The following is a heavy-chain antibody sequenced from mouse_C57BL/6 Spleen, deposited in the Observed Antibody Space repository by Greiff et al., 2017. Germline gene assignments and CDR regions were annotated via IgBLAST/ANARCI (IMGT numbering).Heavy chain of an antibody. CDR1: GFTFSSYA. D-gene: IGHD4-1*01. CDR3: ARVGGTGYYFDY. Sequence: EVKLVESGGGLVKPGGSLKLSCAASGFTFSSYAMSWVRQTPEKRLEWVATISDGGSYTYYPDNVKGRFTISRDNAKNNLYLQMSHLKSEDTAMYYCARVGGTGYYFDYWGQGTTLTVSS. V-gene: IGHV5-4*03. CDR2: ISDGGSYT. J-gene: IGHJ2*01.